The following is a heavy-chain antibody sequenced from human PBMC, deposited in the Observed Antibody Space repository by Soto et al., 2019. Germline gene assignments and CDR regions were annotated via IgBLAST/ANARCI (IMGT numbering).Heavy chain of an antibody. CDR1: GFTFDDYA. CDR2: ISCNSGNI. J-gene: IGHJ4*02. D-gene: IGHD4-17*01. Sequence: EVQLVESGGGLVQPGRSLRLYCAASGFTFDDYAMHWVRQAPGTGLEWVSGISCNSGNIGYADSVKGRFTISRDNAKNSLYLQMNSLRAEDTALYYCAKGLDYGTKGGIDYWGQGTLVTVSS. CDR3: AKGLDYGTKGGIDY. V-gene: IGHV3-9*01.